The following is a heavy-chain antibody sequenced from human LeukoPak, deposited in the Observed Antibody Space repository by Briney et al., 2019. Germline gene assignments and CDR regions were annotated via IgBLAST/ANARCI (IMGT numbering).Heavy chain of an antibody. J-gene: IGHJ6*03. CDR3: ATLRRYCSSTSCYTYYYYYMDV. Sequence: SVKVSCKASGGTFSSYAISWVRQAPGQGLEWMGWISAYNGNTNYAQKFQGRVTITTDESTSTAYMELSSLRSEDTAVYYCATLRRYCSSTSCYTYYYYYMDVWGKGTTVTVSS. CDR2: ISAYNGNT. CDR1: GGTFSSYA. D-gene: IGHD2-2*01. V-gene: IGHV1-69*05.